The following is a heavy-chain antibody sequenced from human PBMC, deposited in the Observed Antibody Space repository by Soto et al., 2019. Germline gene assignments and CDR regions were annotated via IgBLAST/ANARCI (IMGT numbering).Heavy chain of an antibody. J-gene: IGHJ4*02. CDR2: IKQDGSER. D-gene: IGHD6-19*01. Sequence: EVQLVESGGGLVQPGGSLRLSCAASGFSLSGYWMNWVRQAPGRGLEWVAIIKQDGSERYYVDSMKGRFTISRDNAKNSLYLQMSSLRVEDTALYYCARSSGWLHDYWGQGTLVTVSS. CDR1: GFSLSGYW. CDR3: ARSSGWLHDY. V-gene: IGHV3-7*01.